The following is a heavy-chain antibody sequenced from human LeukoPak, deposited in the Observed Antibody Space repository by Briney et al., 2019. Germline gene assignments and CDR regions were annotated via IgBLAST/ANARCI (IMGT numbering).Heavy chain of an antibody. CDR2: ISAYNGNT. V-gene: IGHV1-18*01. D-gene: IGHD3-22*01. J-gene: IGHJ4*02. CDR1: GYTFTSYG. Sequence: ASVKVSCKASGYTFTSYGISWVRQAPGQGLEWMGWISAYNGNTNYAQKLQGRVTMTTDTSTSTAYMELRSLRSDDTAVYYCARDRRDYYDSSGHTGFDYWGQGTLVTVSS. CDR3: ARDRRDYYDSSGHTGFDY.